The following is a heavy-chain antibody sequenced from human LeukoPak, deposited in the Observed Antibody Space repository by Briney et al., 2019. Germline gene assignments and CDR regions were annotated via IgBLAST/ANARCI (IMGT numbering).Heavy chain of an antibody. J-gene: IGHJ5*02. CDR3: ARRDTAMVYNWFDP. V-gene: IGHV4-61*01. CDR1: GYSISSGYY. Sequence: PSETLSLTCTVSGYSISSGYYWSWIRQPPGKGLEWIGYIYYSGSTNYNPSLKSRVTISVDTSKNQFSLKLSSVTAADTAVYYCARRDTAMVYNWFDPWGQGTLVTVSS. D-gene: IGHD5-18*01. CDR2: IYYSGST.